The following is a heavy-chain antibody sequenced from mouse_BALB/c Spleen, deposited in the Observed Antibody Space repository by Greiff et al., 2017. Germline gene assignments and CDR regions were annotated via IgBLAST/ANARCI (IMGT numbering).Heavy chain of an antibody. V-gene: IGHV1-15*01. CDR2: IDPETGGT. CDR1: GYTFTDYE. CDR3: TKGRTMDY. J-gene: IGHJ4*01. Sequence: VQLQQSGAELVRPGASVTLSCKASGYTFTDYEMHWVKQTPVHGLEWIGAIDPETGGTAYNQKFKGKATLTADKSSSTAYMELRNLTSEDSAVYYSTKGRTMDYWGQGTSVTVAS.